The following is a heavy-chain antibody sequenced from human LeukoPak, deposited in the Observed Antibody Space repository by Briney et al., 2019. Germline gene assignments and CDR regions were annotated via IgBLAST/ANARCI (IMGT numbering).Heavy chain of an antibody. V-gene: IGHV4-4*07. CDR2: IYTSGTT. J-gene: IGHJ5*02. CDR1: GGSISSFY. CDR3: ARDLGLDTTNWFDP. D-gene: IGHD1-26*01. Sequence: PSETLSLTCTVSGGSISSFYWSWIRQPAGKGLEWIGRIYTSGTTNYNPSLKSRVTMSVDTPKNQFSLKLSSVTAADTAVYYCARDLGLDTTNWFDPWGQGTLVTVSS.